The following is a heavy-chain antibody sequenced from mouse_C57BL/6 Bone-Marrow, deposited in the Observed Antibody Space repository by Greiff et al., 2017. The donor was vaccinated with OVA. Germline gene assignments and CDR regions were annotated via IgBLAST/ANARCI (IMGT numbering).Heavy chain of an antibody. CDR2: INPSSGYT. CDR3: APYGSSPYWYCDV. V-gene: IGHV1-7*01. Sequence: VQLQESGAELAKPGASVKLSCKASGYTFTSYWMHWVKQRPGQGLEWIGYINPSSGYTKYNQKFKDKATLTADKSSSTAYMQLSSLTYEYSAVYYCAPYGSSPYWYCDVWGTGTTVTVSS. J-gene: IGHJ1*03. CDR1: GYTFTSYW. D-gene: IGHD1-1*01.